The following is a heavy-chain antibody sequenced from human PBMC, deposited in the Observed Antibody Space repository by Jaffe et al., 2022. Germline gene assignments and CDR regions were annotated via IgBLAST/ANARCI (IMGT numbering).Heavy chain of an antibody. J-gene: IGHJ4*02. V-gene: IGHV3-9*01. Sequence: EVQLVESGGGLVQPGRSLRLSCAASGFTFDDYAMHWVRQAPGKGLEWVSGISWNSGSIGYADSVKGRFTISRDNAKNSLYLQMNSLRAEDTALYYCAKDIGSPEYYFDYWGQGTLVTVSS. CDR1: GFTFDDYA. CDR2: ISWNSGSI. CDR3: AKDIGSPEYYFDY. D-gene: IGHD6-13*01.